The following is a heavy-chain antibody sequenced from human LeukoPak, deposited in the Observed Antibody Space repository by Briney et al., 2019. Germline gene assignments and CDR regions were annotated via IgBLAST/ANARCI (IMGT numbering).Heavy chain of an antibody. J-gene: IGHJ5*02. CDR2: INPNSGGT. CDR1: GYTFTGYY. Sequence: ASVKVSCKASGYTFTGYYMHWVRQAPGQGLEWMGWINPNSGGTNYAQKLQGRVTMTRDTSISTAYMELSRLRSDDTAVYYCARDPPSVYCSSTSCYRGPYNWFDPWGQGTLVTVSS. CDR3: ARDPPSVYCSSTSCYRGPYNWFDP. D-gene: IGHD2-2*01. V-gene: IGHV1-2*02.